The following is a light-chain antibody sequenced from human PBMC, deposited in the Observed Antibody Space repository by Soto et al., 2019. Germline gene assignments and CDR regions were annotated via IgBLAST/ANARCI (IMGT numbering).Light chain of an antibody. CDR2: GAS. J-gene: IGKJ1*01. CDR1: QGVGSN. CDR3: QQYNNWPRT. V-gene: IGKV3D-15*01. Sequence: ETVMTQSPATLSVSPGERATLSCRASQGVGSNLAWYQQKPGQVPRLLIYGASTRATGIPARFSGSGSGTEFTLTISSLQSEDFAVYYCQQYNNWPRTFGQGTKVEIK.